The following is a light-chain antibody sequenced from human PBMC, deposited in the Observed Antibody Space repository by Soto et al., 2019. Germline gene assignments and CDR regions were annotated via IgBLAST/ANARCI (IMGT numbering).Light chain of an antibody. CDR1: QSVSSSY. V-gene: IGKV3-20*01. Sequence: EIVLTQSPGTLSLSPGERATLSCRASQSVSSSYLAWYQQKPGQAPRLLIYGASSRATGIPDRFSGSGSGTDFTLTISSLQPEDVATYYCQRCNSAPQTFGQGTKVDIK. CDR2: GAS. CDR3: QRCNSAPQT. J-gene: IGKJ1*01.